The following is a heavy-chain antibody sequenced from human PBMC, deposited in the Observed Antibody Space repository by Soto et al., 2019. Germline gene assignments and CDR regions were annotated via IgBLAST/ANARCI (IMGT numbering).Heavy chain of an antibody. CDR3: ASGGSGCDYYYYGMDV. CDR1: GCTFSSYA. D-gene: IGHD1-26*01. Sequence: QVQLVQSGAEVKKPGSSVKVSCKASGCTFSSYAISWVRQAPGQGLEWMGGIIPIFGTANYAQKFQGRVTITADESTSTAYMELSSLRSEDTAVYYCASGGSGCDYYYYGMDVWGQGNTVTVSS. J-gene: IGHJ6*02. V-gene: IGHV1-69*01. CDR2: IIPIFGTA.